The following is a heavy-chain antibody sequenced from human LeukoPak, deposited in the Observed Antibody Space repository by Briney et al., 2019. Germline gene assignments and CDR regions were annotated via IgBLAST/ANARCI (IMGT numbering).Heavy chain of an antibody. CDR3: ARDEGIAAAGTPFDY. Sequence: PGGSLRLSCAASGFTFSSYAMSWVRQAPGKGLEWAANIKQDGSEKYYVDSVKGRFTISRDNAKNSLYLQMNSLRAEDTAVYYCARDEGIAAAGTPFDYWGQGTLVTVSS. D-gene: IGHD6-13*01. J-gene: IGHJ4*02. CDR1: GFTFSSYA. CDR2: IKQDGSEK. V-gene: IGHV3-7*01.